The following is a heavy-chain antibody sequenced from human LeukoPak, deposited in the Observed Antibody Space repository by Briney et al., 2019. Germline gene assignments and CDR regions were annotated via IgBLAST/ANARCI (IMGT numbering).Heavy chain of an antibody. J-gene: IGHJ4*02. CDR1: GLTFSGYA. CDR2: ISYDGSNK. D-gene: IGHD1-26*01. CDR3: ARDTAQVGATPFAY. Sequence: PGGSLRLSCAASGLTFSGYAMHWVRQAAGKGLEWVAGISYDGSNKYYADSVEGRFTISRDNSKNTLYLQMNSLRTEDTAVYYCARDTAQVGATPFAYWGQGTLVTVSS. V-gene: IGHV3-30-3*01.